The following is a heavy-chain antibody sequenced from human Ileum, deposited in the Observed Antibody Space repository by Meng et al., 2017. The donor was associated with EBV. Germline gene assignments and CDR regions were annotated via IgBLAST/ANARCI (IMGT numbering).Heavy chain of an antibody. J-gene: IGHJ4*02. D-gene: IGHD5-18*01. CDR2: ISAYNGLT. V-gene: IGHV1-18*01. CDR3: ARQRGYHESIAY. Sequence: PVSHVLSTCTSIGYTFTTFGSGWVRPAPGQGLGWLGWISAYNGLTKSSQKVQDRITLTTDASTTTAYMELSSLTSDDTAVYYCARQRGYHESIAYWGQGTLVTVSS. CDR1: GYTFTTFG.